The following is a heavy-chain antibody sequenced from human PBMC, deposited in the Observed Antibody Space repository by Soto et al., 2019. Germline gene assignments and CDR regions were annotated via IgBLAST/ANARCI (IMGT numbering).Heavy chain of an antibody. V-gene: IGHV1-18*01. CDR2: ISGYNGHT. CDR1: GYTFTSYG. J-gene: IGHJ6*01. CDR3: EKLGGSYNYGMDV. D-gene: IGHD2-2*02. Sequence: QVQLVQSGAEVKKPGASVKVSCKASGYTFTSYGISWVRQAPGQGLEWMGWISGYNGHTSYAQKVQGRVSMTTDQSTSRAYMELRSLRPNDTAVYYCEKLGGSYNYGMDVW.